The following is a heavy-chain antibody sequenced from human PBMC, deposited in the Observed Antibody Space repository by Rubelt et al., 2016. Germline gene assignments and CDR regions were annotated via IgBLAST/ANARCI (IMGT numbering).Heavy chain of an antibody. V-gene: IGHV4-34*02. CDR2: INHSGDT. CDR1: DRSFSGFF. D-gene: IGHD4-17*01. J-gene: IGHJ4*02. Sequence: QVQGQQWGARLLTPSETLALTCGVDDRSFSGFFWSWIRQSPGKGLEWMGDINHSGDTFYNPSLKSRVTISVDTSKNQFSLKLRSVTAAETAVYYCARGRDGDRMGCWGQGTLVTVSS. CDR3: ARGRDGDRMGC.